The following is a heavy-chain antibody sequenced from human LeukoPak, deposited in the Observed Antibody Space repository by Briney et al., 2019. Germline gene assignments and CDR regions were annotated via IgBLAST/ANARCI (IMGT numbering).Heavy chain of an antibody. J-gene: IGHJ4*02. CDR1: GFTFSSYA. CDR3: AKDFGYVSLTGMDYFDY. Sequence: PGGSLRLSCAASGFTFSSYAMSWVRQAPGKGLEWVSAISGSGGSTYYADSVKGRFTISRDNSKNTLYLQMNSLRAEDTAVYYCAKDFGYVSLTGMDYFDYWGQGTLVTVSS. V-gene: IGHV3-23*01. D-gene: IGHD7-27*01. CDR2: ISGSGGST.